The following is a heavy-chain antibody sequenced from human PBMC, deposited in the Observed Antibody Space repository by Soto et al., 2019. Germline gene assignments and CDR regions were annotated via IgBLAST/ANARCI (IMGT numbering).Heavy chain of an antibody. CDR2: IDPSDSYT. CDR1: GYSFTGYW. CDR3: ARQGDYGNLAVYFGF. Sequence: PGESLKISCKGSGYSFTGYWINWVRQMPGKGLELMGRIDPSDSYTNYSPSFQGHVTISADQSISTAYLQWSSLRASDTAMYYCARQGDYGNLAVYFGFWGEGTLGT. J-gene: IGHJ4*02. D-gene: IGHD4-17*01. V-gene: IGHV5-10-1*01.